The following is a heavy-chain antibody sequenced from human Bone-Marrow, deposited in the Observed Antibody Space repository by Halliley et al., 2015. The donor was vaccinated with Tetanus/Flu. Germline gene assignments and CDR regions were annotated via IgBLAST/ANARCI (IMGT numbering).Heavy chain of an antibody. Sequence: KGLEWFGWVHYSGYPNYNPSLKNRVAITMDTSKNQYSLRLTSVTAADPAMYYCAREYSSFDYWGQGTLVTVSS. V-gene: IGHV4-59*01. J-gene: IGHJ4*02. CDR2: VHYSGYP. CDR3: AREYSSFDY. D-gene: IGHD6-19*01.